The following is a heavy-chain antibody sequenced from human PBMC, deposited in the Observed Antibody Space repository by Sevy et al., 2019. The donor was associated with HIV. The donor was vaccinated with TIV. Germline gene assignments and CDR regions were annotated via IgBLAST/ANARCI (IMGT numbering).Heavy chain of an antibody. CDR2: IYYSGST. J-gene: IGHJ4*02. CDR3: ARQTPYYYGSGSNPIFDY. V-gene: IGHV4-39*01. D-gene: IGHD3-10*01. Sequence: SETLSLTCTVSGGSISSSSYYWGWIRQPPGKGLEWIGSIYYSGSTYYNQSLKSRVTISVDTSKNQFSLKLSSVTAADTAVYYCARQTPYYYGSGSNPIFDYWGQGTLVTVSS. CDR1: GGSISSSSYY.